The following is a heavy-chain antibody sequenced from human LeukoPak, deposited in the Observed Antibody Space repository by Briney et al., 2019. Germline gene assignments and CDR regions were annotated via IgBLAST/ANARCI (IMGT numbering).Heavy chain of an antibody. CDR2: ISSSGSTI. J-gene: IGHJ6*02. CDR3: ARFVTYGSGSYYGDGMDV. D-gene: IGHD3-10*01. Sequence: GGSLRLSCAASGFTFSSYEMNWVRQAPGKGLEWVSHISSSGSTIYYADSVKGRFTISRDNAKNSLYLQMNSLRAEDTAVYYCARFVTYGSGSYYGDGMDVWGQGTTVTVSS. CDR1: GFTFSSYE. V-gene: IGHV3-48*03.